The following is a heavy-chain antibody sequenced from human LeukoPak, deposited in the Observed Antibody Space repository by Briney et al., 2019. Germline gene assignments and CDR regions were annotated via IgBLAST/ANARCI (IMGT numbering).Heavy chain of an antibody. CDR1: GGTFSSYA. Sequence: ASVKVSCKASGGTFSSYAISWVRQAPGQGLEWMGGIIPIFGTANYAQKFQGRVTITADESTSTAYMELSSLRSEDTAAYYCARVPAGNIAAAGTLTYYYYGMDVWGQGTTVTVSS. CDR2: IIPIFGTA. V-gene: IGHV1-69*01. D-gene: IGHD6-13*01. J-gene: IGHJ6*02. CDR3: ARVPAGNIAAAGTLTYYYYGMDV.